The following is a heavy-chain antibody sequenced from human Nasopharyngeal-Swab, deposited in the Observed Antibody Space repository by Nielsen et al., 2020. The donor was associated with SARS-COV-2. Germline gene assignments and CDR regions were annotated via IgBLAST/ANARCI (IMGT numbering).Heavy chain of an antibody. CDR3: ARALAPYSGYDYYYYYCMDV. CDR2: IGTAGDT. D-gene: IGHD5-12*01. V-gene: IGHV3-13*04. Sequence: GGSLRLSCAASGFTFSSYDMHWVRQATGKGLEWVSAIGTAGDTYYPGSVKGRFTISRENAKNSLYLQMNSLRAGDTAVYYCARALAPYSGYDYYYYYCMDVWGQGTTVTVSS. J-gene: IGHJ6*02. CDR1: GFTFSSYD.